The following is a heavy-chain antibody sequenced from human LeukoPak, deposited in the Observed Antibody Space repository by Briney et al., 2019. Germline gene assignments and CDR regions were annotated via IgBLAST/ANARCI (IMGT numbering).Heavy chain of an antibody. J-gene: IGHJ3*02. Sequence: GASVKVSCKASGYTFSGYAVHWMRQAPGQRFEWMGWINAGNGNTNYAQKLQGRVTMTTDTSTSTAYMELRSLRSDDTAVYYCASCSWYGDDAFDIWGQGTMVTVSS. CDR2: INAGNGNT. V-gene: IGHV1-3*01. CDR3: ASCSWYGDDAFDI. D-gene: IGHD6-13*01. CDR1: GYTFSGYA.